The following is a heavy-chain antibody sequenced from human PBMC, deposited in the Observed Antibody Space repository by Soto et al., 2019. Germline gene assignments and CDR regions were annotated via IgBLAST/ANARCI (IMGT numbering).Heavy chain of an antibody. Sequence: SETLSLTCTVSGGSISSSSYYWGWIRQPPGKGLEWIGSIYYSGSTYYNPSLKSRVTISVDTSKNQFSLKLSSVTAADTAVYYCARIPYSSSLDYWGQGTLVTVSS. J-gene: IGHJ4*02. CDR1: GGSISSSSYY. CDR2: IYYSGST. D-gene: IGHD6-13*01. CDR3: ARIPYSSSLDY. V-gene: IGHV4-39*01.